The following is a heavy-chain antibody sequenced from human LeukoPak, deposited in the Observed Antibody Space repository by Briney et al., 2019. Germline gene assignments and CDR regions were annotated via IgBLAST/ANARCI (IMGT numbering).Heavy chain of an antibody. J-gene: IGHJ4*02. CDR2: IYSGGTS. CDR1: GFTVSSNH. Sequence: PGGSLRLSCAASGFTVSSNHXXXXRQAPGKGLEWVSLIYSGGTSYYADSVKGRFTISRDNSKNTLYLQMNSLRAEDTAVYYCARADNGYDHWGQGTLVTVSS. D-gene: IGHD5-12*01. CDR3: ARADNGYDH. V-gene: IGHV3-53*01.